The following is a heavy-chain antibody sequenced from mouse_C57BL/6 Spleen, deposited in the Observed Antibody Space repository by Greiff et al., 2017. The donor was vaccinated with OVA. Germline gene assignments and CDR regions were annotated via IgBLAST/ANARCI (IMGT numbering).Heavy chain of an antibody. Sequence: ELNLVESGGGLVKPGGSLKLSCAASGFTFSDYGMHWVRQAPEKGLEWVAYISSGSSTIYYADTVKGRFTISRDNAKNTLFLQMTSLRSENTAMFYCAMHGLVRDYFDYWGQGTTLTVSS. D-gene: IGHD3-2*02. V-gene: IGHV5-17*01. CDR1: GFTFSDYG. J-gene: IGHJ2*01. CDR3: AMHGLVRDYFDY. CDR2: ISSGSSTI.